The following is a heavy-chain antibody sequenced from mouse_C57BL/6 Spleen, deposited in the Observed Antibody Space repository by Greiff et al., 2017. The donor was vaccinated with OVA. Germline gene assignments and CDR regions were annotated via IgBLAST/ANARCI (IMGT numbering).Heavy chain of an antibody. J-gene: IGHJ1*03. CDR1: GYTFTDHT. Sequence: VQLQQSDAELVKPGASVKISCKVSGYTFTDHTIHWMKQRPEQGLEWIGYIYPRDGSTKYNEKFKGKATLTADKSSSTAYMQLNSLTSEDSAVYFCAKYYDYGGGYFDVWGTGTTVTVSS. V-gene: IGHV1-78*01. CDR2: IYPRDGST. D-gene: IGHD2-4*01. CDR3: AKYYDYGGGYFDV.